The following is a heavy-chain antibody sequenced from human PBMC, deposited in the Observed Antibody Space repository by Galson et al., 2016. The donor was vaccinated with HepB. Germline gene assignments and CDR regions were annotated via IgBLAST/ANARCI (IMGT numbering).Heavy chain of an antibody. V-gene: IGHV3-33*01. CDR1: GFTFSGYG. D-gene: IGHD6-19*01. Sequence: SLRLSCAASGFTFSGYGMHWVRQAPGKGLEWVAGLWNDGSVKYYADSVKGRFTISRDNSKNTLHLQMDTLRGEDTAVYYCAREGVGIAVAATAFDYWSRGTLVTVSS. CDR3: AREGVGIAVAATAFDY. J-gene: IGHJ4*01. CDR2: LWNDGSVK.